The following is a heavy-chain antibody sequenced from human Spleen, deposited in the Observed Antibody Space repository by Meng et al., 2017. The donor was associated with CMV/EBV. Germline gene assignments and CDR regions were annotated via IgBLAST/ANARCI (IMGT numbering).Heavy chain of an antibody. J-gene: IGHJ5*02. V-gene: IGHV4-39*01. CDR2: IYYSGST. CDR1: GGSFSSYY. Sequence: SETLSLTCAVYGGSFSSYYWGWIRQPPGKGLEWIGSIYYSGSTYYNPSLKSRVTISVDTSKNQFSLKLSSVTAADTAVYYCARRSRDGYNYDGWFDPWGQGTLVTVSS. CDR3: ARRSRDGYNYDGWFDP. D-gene: IGHD5-24*01.